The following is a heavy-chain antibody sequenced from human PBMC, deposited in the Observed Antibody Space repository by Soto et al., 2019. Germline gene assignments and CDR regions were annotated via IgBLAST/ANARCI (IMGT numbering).Heavy chain of an antibody. CDR3: AREGQAPYYYYGMDV. V-gene: IGHV1-18*01. CDR1: GYTFTNYG. CDR2: ISGYNGNT. Sequence: QVQVVQSGDEVKKPGASVKVSCKASGYTFTNYGFSWVRQAPGQGLEWMGWISGYNGNTKYAEKFQGRVTMTTDTSTSTAHMELRSLRSDDTAVYYCAREGQAPYYYYGMDVWGQGTMVTVSS. J-gene: IGHJ6*02.